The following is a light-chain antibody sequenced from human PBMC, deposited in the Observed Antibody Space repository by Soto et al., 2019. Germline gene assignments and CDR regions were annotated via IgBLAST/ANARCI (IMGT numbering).Light chain of an antibody. V-gene: IGLV2-14*03. Sequence: QSVLTQPASVSGSPGQSITISCTGTSGDIGGYKFVSWYQQHSGKAPKLIIYDVTSRPSGISDRFSGSKSGNSASLTISGLQAEYEADYFCSSYTNSGTFCVFGAGTKLTV. J-gene: IGLJ1*01. CDR1: SGDIGGYKF. CDR2: DVT. CDR3: SSYTNSGTFCV.